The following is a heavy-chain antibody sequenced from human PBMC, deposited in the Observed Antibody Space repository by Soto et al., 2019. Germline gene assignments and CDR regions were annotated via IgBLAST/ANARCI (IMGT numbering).Heavy chain of an antibody. CDR3: AKDGRKNIVVVPAYMDV. Sequence: GESLKISCAASGFTFSSYAMSWVRQAPGKGLEWVSAISGSGGSTYYADSVKGRFTISRDNSKNTLYLQMNSLRAEDTAVYYCAKDGRKNIVVVPAYMDVWGKGTTVTVSS. J-gene: IGHJ6*03. CDR1: GFTFSSYA. V-gene: IGHV3-23*01. D-gene: IGHD2-2*01. CDR2: ISGSGGST.